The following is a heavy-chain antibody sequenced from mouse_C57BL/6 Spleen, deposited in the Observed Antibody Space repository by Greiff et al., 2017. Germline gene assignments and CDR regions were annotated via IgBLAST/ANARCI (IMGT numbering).Heavy chain of an antibody. CDR3: ARRTAQAPFAY. V-gene: IGHV1-81*01. CDR1: GYTFTSYG. CDR2: IYPRSGNT. D-gene: IGHD3-2*02. J-gene: IGHJ3*01. Sequence: VQLQQSGAELARPGASVKLSCKASGYTFTSYGISWVKQRPGQGLEWIGEIYPRSGNTYYNEKFKGKATLTADKSSSTANMKLRSLTSEDSAVYFCARRTAQAPFAYWGQGTLVTVSA.